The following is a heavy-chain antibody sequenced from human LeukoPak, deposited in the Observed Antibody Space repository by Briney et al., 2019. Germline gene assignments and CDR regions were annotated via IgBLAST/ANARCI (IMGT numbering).Heavy chain of an antibody. J-gene: IGHJ4*02. CDR3: ARVPCSSTSCYDDFFDY. D-gene: IGHD2-2*01. CDR2: ISHDGSNE. Sequence: GTSVRLSCVVSGFTFSGYAMHWVRQAPGKGLEWVAVISHDGSNEYFADSVKGRFSISRDNSKNTVSLQMNTLTAEDTAVYYCARVPCSSTSCYDDFFDYWGQGTLVTVSS. V-gene: IGHV3-30*04. CDR1: GFTFSGYA.